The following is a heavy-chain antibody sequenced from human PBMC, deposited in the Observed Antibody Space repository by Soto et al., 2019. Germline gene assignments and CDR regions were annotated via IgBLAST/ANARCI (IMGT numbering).Heavy chain of an antibody. CDR3: TTDLIPFPWAGDAFDI. Sequence: GGSLRLSCAASGFTFSNAWMNWVRQAPGKGLEWVGRIKSKTDGGTTDYAAPVTGRFTISRDDSKNTLYLQMNSLKTEYTAVYYCTTDLIPFPWAGDAFDIWGQGTMVTVSS. V-gene: IGHV3-15*07. J-gene: IGHJ3*02. CDR2: IKSKTDGGTT. D-gene: IGHD6-19*01. CDR1: GFTFSNAW.